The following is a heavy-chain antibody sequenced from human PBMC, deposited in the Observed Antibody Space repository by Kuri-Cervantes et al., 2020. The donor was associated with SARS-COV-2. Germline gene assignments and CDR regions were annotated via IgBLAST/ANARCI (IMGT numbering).Heavy chain of an antibody. CDR1: GFTFSSYA. Sequence: GESLKISCAASGFTFSSYAMSWVRQAPGKGLEWVSAISGSGGSTYYADSVKGRFTISRDNSKNTLYLQMNSLRAEDTAVYYCAKDQGDSYGISYFDYWGRGTLVTVSS. V-gene: IGHV3-23*01. CDR2: ISGSGGST. J-gene: IGHJ4*01. CDR3: AKDQGDSYGISYFDY. D-gene: IGHD5-18*01.